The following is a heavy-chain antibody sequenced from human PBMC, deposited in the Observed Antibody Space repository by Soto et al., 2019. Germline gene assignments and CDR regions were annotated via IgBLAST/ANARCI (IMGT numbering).Heavy chain of an antibody. Sequence: GGSLRLSCAASGFTFSSYAMSWVRQAPGKGLEWVSAISGSGGSTYYADSVKGRFTISRDNSKNTLYLQMNSLRAEDKAVYYCARDNGGGVVVPGAIGGFDYWGQGTLVTVSS. V-gene: IGHV3-23*01. J-gene: IGHJ4*02. CDR1: GFTFSSYA. CDR2: ISGSGGST. CDR3: ARDNGGGVVVPGAIGGFDY. D-gene: IGHD2-2*01.